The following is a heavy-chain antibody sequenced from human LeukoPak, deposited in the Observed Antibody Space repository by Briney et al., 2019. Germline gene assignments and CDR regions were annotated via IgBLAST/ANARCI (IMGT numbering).Heavy chain of an antibody. CDR1: GYTFTGYY. CDR3: ARPATRYYYDSSGVWYFDY. V-gene: IGHV1-2*02. J-gene: IGHJ4*02. D-gene: IGHD3-22*01. Sequence: ASVKVSCKASGYTFTGYYMHWVRQAPGQGLEWMGWINPNSGGTNYAQKFQGRATMTRDTSISTAYMELSRLRSDDTAVYYCARPATRYYYDSSGVWYFDYWGQGTLVTVSS. CDR2: INPNSGGT.